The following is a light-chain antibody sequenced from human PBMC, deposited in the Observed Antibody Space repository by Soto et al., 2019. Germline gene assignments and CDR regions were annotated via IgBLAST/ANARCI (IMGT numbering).Light chain of an antibody. CDR2: EVS. J-gene: IGLJ1*01. CDR3: CSYAGSNTYV. CDR1: SSDVGSYDL. V-gene: IGLV2-23*02. Sequence: QSALTQPASVSGSPGQSITISCTGTSSDVGSYDLVSWYQQHPGNAPKLMIYEVSKRPSGVSDRFSGSKSGNTASLTISGLQADDEADYYCCSYAGSNTYVFGTGTKLTVL.